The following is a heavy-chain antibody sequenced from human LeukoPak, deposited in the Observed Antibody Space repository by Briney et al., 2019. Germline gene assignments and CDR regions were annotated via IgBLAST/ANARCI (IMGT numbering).Heavy chain of an antibody. CDR3: AKSQYSFASGSSRGLFDS. D-gene: IGHD3-10*01. J-gene: IGHJ4*02. CDR1: GYTFSSYY. Sequence: ASVKVSCKASGYTFSSYYIHWVRQARGQGLEWMGWINPNSGGTYFALQFQDRVTLTRDTSTNTGYMELRRVTSDDTAVYYCAKSQYSFASGSSRGLFDSWGQGTLVIVSS. V-gene: IGHV1-2*02. CDR2: INPNSGGT.